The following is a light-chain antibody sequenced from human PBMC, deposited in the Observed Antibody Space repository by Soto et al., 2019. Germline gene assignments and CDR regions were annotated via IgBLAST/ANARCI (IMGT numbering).Light chain of an antibody. V-gene: IGKV3-20*01. CDR2: GSS. CDR1: HGVNSH. J-gene: IGKJ5*01. Sequence: IVMTQSPATLSVTPGERATFSCIASHGVNSHLAWYQQKPGQAPRLLICGSSTRASGIPDRFSGSGSGTDFTLTISILEPEDFAVYYCQQYGSSRITFGQGTRLEIK. CDR3: QQYGSSRIT.